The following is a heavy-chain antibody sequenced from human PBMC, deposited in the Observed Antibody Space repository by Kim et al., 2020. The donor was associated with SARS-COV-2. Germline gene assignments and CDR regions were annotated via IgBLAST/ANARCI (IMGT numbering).Heavy chain of an antibody. CDR2: IYYTGGT. CDR1: GGSISSSTYN. D-gene: IGHD4-17*01. J-gene: IGHJ4*02. CDR3: TRHSHYGDYPPDY. V-gene: IGHV4-39*01. Sequence: SETLSLTCKVSGGSISSSTYNWGWIRQPPGKGLEWIGSIYYTGGTYYSPSLKSRVTMSVDTSKNQLSLKLTFLTAADTAVYFCTRHSHYGDYPPDYWGQGTQVTVSS.